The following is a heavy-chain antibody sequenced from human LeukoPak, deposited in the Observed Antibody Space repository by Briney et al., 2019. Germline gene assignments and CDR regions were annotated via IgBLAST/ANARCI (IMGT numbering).Heavy chain of an antibody. Sequence: GGSLRLSCAVSGFTFSDYWMTWVRQAPGRGLEWVANIKEDGSDKQYVDSVQGRFTISRDSAENSLYLQMNSLRAEDTAVYYCVRESSVWVGPGIGRPLDVWGKGTAVTVSS. D-gene: IGHD3-16*01. J-gene: IGHJ6*03. CDR3: VRESSVWVGPGIGRPLDV. V-gene: IGHV3-7*01. CDR2: IKEDGSDK. CDR1: GFTFSDYW.